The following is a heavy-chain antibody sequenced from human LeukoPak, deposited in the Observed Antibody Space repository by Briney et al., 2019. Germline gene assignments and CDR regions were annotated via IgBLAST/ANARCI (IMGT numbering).Heavy chain of an antibody. Sequence: PSETLSLTCTVSGGSISSYYWSWIRQPPGKGLEWIGYIYYSGSTNYNPSLKSRVTISVDTSKNQFSLKLSSVTAADTAVYYCARHRNDDYVYYYYYMDVWGKGTTLTVSS. D-gene: IGHD4-17*01. CDR3: ARHRNDDYVYYYYYMDV. J-gene: IGHJ6*03. V-gene: IGHV4-59*08. CDR1: GGSISSYY. CDR2: IYYSGST.